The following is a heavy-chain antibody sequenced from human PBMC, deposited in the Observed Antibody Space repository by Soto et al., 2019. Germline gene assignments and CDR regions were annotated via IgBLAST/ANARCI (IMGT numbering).Heavy chain of an antibody. Sequence: PGGSLRLSCAASGFTVNRHAMSWVRQAPGKGLEWVASISGSGDGTYYGDSVKGRFTISRDSSSSTLYLQMNNLRGEDTAVYFCTKSRRGILMVYGFGGMDVWGQGTTVTVSS. CDR2: ISGSGDGT. V-gene: IGHV3-23*01. J-gene: IGHJ6*02. CDR3: TKSRRGILMVYGFGGMDV. D-gene: IGHD2-8*01. CDR1: GFTVNRHA.